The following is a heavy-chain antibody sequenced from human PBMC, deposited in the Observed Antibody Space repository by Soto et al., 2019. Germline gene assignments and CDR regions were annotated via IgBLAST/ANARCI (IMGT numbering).Heavy chain of an antibody. V-gene: IGHV3-23*01. CDR1: GFTFSRYG. J-gene: IGHJ4*02. CDR3: AMGIDPGYY. D-gene: IGHD7-27*01. CDR2: ISDSGGAT. Sequence: GGSLRLSCAASGFTFSRYGFSWVRQAPGKGLEWVSGISDSGGATYYADSVKGRFTISRDNSKNTLYLQLNSLTVEDTAVYFCAMGIDPGYYWGQGTLVTVSS.